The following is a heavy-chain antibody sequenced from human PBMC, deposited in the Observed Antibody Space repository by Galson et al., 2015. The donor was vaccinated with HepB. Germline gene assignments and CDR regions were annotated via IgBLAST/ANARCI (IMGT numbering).Heavy chain of an antibody. Sequence: SLRLSCAAFGFTFSSSGMWWVRQSPGKGLEWVAVSWSDGIHKDVGDSVRGRFTISRDNSRNTLYLEMNSLRDEDTAVYYCARDRILQWSYVGVFDIWGQGTVVTVSS. D-gene: IGHD3-3*01. CDR3: ARDRILQWSYVGVFDI. V-gene: IGHV3-33*01. CDR2: SWSDGIHK. CDR1: GFTFSSSG. J-gene: IGHJ3*02.